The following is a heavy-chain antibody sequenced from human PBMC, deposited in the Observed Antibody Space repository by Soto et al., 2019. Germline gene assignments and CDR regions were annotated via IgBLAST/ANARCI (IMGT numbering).Heavy chain of an antibody. Sequence: SETLSITCTVSGGSITNNYWSWIRQFPGKGLEWIGYVYTSGSTKHNPSLKSRVTISVDTAKNQFSLKLSSVTAADTAIYYCARHLPNYYYYYMDVWGKGTTVTVSS. J-gene: IGHJ6*03. D-gene: IGHD2-8*01. CDR2: VYTSGST. CDR3: ARHLPNYYYYYMDV. CDR1: GGSITNNY. V-gene: IGHV4-59*08.